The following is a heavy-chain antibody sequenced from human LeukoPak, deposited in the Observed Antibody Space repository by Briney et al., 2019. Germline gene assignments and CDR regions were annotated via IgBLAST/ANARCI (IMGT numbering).Heavy chain of an antibody. CDR2: ISTNGGST. V-gene: IGHV3-64D*06. CDR3: VKDRDPYSSSSCFEY. CDR1: GFTFNTYA. J-gene: IGHJ4*02. D-gene: IGHD6-6*01. Sequence: GGSLRLSCSTSGFTFNTYAMHWVRQAPGKGLEYVSAISTNGGSTYYADSVKGRFTISRDNSKNTLYLQMRSLRTEDTAVYYCVKDRDPYSSSSCFEYWGQGTLVTVCS.